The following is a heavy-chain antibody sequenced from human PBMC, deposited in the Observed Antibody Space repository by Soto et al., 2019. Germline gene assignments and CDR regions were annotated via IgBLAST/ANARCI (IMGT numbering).Heavy chain of an antibody. CDR2: IYYSGST. CDR3: ARSITGDWFDP. CDR1: GGSISSYY. J-gene: IGHJ5*02. D-gene: IGHD1-20*01. V-gene: IGHV4-59*01. Sequence: SETLSLTCTVSGGSISSYYWSWIRQPPGKGLEWIGYIYYSGSTNYNPSLKSRVTISVDTSKSQFSLKLSSVTAADTAVYYCARSITGDWFDPWGQGTLVTVSS.